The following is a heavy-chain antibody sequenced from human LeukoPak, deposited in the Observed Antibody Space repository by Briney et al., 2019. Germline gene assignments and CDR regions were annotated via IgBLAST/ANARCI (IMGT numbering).Heavy chain of an antibody. CDR1: GFTFSSYP. D-gene: IGHD6-13*01. J-gene: IGHJ4*02. Sequence: GGSLRLSCAASGFTFSSYPMSRDPQAPGNGLEWVSANNGSGGSTYYADSVKGRFTISRDNSKNTLYLQMNSLRAEDTAVYYCAKDRGSSTPRYYFDYWGQGTLVTVSS. CDR2: NNGSGGST. CDR3: AKDRGSSTPRYYFDY. V-gene: IGHV3-23*01.